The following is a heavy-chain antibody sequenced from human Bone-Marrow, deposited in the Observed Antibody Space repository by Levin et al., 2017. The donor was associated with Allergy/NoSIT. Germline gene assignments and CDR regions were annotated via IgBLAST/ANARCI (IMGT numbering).Heavy chain of an antibody. Sequence: SETLSLTCTVSGGSITNYYWSWIRQPPGKGLEWIGYIYYSGSTNYNPSLKSRVTISVDTSKNQFSLKLSSVTAADSAVYYCARDGTIAAAGGGHYSYGMDVWGQGTTVTVSS. V-gene: IGHV4-59*01. CDR1: GGSITNYY. CDR3: ARDGTIAAAGGGHYSYGMDV. CDR2: IYYSGST. D-gene: IGHD6-13*01. J-gene: IGHJ6*02.